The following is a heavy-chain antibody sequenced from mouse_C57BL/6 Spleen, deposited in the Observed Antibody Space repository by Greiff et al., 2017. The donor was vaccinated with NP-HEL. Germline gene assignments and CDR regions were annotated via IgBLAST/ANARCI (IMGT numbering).Heavy chain of an antibody. CDR3: AREGDYDYAMDY. V-gene: IGHV5-16*01. J-gene: IGHJ4*01. CDR2: INYDGSST. CDR1: GFTFSDYY. D-gene: IGHD2-4*01. Sequence: EVQRVESEGGLVQPGSSMKLSCTASGFTFSDYYMAWVRQVPEKGLEWVANINYDGSSTYYLDSLKSRFIISRDNAKNILYLQMSSLKSEDTATYYCAREGDYDYAMDYWGQGTSVTVSS.